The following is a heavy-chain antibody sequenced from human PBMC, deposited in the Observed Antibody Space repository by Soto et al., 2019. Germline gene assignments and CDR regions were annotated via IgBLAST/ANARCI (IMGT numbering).Heavy chain of an antibody. Sequence: ASVKVSCKASGFTFTSSAVQWVRQARGQRLEWIGWIVVGSGNTNYAQKFQERVTITRDMSTSTAYMELSSLRSEDTAVYYCAREGYYDSSGYYYTSLLKNDYWGQGTLVTVSS. V-gene: IGHV1-58*01. CDR1: GFTFTSSA. J-gene: IGHJ4*02. CDR2: IVVGSGNT. CDR3: AREGYYDSSGYYYTSLLKNDY. D-gene: IGHD3-22*01.